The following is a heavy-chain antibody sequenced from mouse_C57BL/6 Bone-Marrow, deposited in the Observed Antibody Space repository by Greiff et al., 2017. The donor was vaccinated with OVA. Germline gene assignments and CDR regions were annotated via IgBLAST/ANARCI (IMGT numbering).Heavy chain of an antibody. CDR1: GYTFTEYT. CDR3: ARHGEGSYSNYVDYAMDY. Sequence: VQLQQSGAELVKPGASVKLSCKASGYTFTEYTIHWVKQRSGQGLEWIGWFYPGSGSIKYNEKFKDKATLTADKSSSTVYMELSRLTSEDSAVYFCARHGEGSYSNYVDYAMDYWGQGTSVTVSS. J-gene: IGHJ4*01. V-gene: IGHV1-62-2*01. D-gene: IGHD2-5*01. CDR2: FYPGSGSI.